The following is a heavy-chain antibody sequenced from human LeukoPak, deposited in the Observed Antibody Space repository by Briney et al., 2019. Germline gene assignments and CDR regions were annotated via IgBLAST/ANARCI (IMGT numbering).Heavy chain of an antibody. D-gene: IGHD3-3*01. Sequence: PGGSLRLSCAASGFSFGTYWMSWVRQAPGKGLEWVANIKQDGSVQYYGDSVRGRFTFSRDNARNSLYLQMNSLRVEDTAVYYCARGSGPDRGIYFDYWGQGTLVTVPS. J-gene: IGHJ4*02. CDR2: IKQDGSVQ. V-gene: IGHV3-7*01. CDR3: ARGSGPDRGIYFDY. CDR1: GFSFGTYW.